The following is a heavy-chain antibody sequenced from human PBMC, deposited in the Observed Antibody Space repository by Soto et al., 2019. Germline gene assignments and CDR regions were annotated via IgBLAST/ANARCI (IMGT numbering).Heavy chain of an antibody. CDR2: YFDGGRT. Sequence: SETLSLTCNVSSVPISEYSWSWVRQSPGKGLEWIGNYFDGGRTMYNPSLKSRVTISVXXXXXXFXLXLXXXPAAXTSVYXCARGGSMIRGGNFFDAWGQGVPVTVSS. D-gene: IGHD3-10*01. CDR3: ARGGSMIRGGNFFDA. CDR1: SVPISEYS. V-gene: IGHV4-59*12. J-gene: IGHJ4*02.